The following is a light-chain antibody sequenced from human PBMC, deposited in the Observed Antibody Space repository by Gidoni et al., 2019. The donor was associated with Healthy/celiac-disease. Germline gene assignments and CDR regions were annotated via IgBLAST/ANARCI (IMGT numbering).Light chain of an antibody. J-gene: IGLJ2*01. V-gene: IGLV1-44*01. CDR1: SSNIGSNP. Sequence: QSVLTQPPSASGTPGQRVTISCSGSSSNIGSNPVHWYQQLPGTAPKLLIYSNKQRPSGVPDRFSGSKSGTSASLAISGLQSEDEADYYCAAWDDSLNGPVFGGGTKLTVL. CDR3: AAWDDSLNGPV. CDR2: SNK.